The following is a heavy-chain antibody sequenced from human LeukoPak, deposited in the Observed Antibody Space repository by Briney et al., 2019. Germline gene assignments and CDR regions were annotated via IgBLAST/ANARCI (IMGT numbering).Heavy chain of an antibody. D-gene: IGHD2-21*02. CDR3: ARVAYCGGDCYTPTGDY. CDR1: GFTFSSYW. J-gene: IGHJ4*02. Sequence: GGSLRLSCAASGFTFSSYWMHWVRQAPGKGLVWVSRINSDGSSTSYADSVKGRFTISRDNAKNTLYLQMNSLRAEDTAVYYCARVAYCGGDCYTPTGDYWGQGTLVTVSP. V-gene: IGHV3-74*01. CDR2: INSDGSST.